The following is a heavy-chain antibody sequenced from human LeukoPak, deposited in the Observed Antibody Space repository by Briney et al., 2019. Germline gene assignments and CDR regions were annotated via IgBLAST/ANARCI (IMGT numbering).Heavy chain of an antibody. D-gene: IGHD3-10*01. CDR1: GYTFTSYD. J-gene: IGHJ4*02. Sequence: ASVKVSCKASGYTFTSYDINWVRQATGQGLEWMGWMNPNSGNTGYAQKLQGRVTMTTDTSTSTAYMELRSLRSDDTAVYYCARVWFGELLPKDYWGQGTLVTVSS. CDR2: MNPNSGNT. V-gene: IGHV1-8*01. CDR3: ARVWFGELLPKDY.